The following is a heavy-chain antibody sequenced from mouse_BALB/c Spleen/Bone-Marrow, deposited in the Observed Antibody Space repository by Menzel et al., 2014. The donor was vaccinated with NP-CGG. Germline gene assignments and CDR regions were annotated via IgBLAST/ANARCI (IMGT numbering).Heavy chain of an antibody. CDR1: GITFRNFG. V-gene: IGHV5-17*02. CDR2: ISSGSSTI. CDR3: ARIGRARGYAMDY. D-gene: IGHD3-3*01. J-gene: IGHJ4*01. Sequence: EVKLVESGGGLVQPGGSRKLSCAASGITFRNFGMHWVRQAPEKGLVWVAYISSGSSTIYYADTLKGRFTISRDNPKNTLFLQMTSLRSEDTAMYYCARIGRARGYAMDYWGQGTSVTVSS.